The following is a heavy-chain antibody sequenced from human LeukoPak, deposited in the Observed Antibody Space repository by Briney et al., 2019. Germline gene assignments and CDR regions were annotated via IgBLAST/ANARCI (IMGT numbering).Heavy chain of an antibody. CDR3: ARRSNYAPTYYYYYYYMDV. CDR1: GYTFNAYY. J-gene: IGHJ6*03. Sequence: ASLKVSCKASGYTFNAYYMHWVRQAPGQGLDWMGWINPQSGETKFAQKFRGRVTMTRDTSISTVYMELTSLRSDDTAVYYCARRSNYAPTYYYYYYYMDVWGKRTTVTVSS. CDR2: INPQSGET. D-gene: IGHD4-11*01. V-gene: IGHV1-2*02.